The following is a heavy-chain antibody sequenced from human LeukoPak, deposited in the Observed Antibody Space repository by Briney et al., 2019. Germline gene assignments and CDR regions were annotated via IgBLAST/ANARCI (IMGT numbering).Heavy chain of an antibody. Sequence: GASVKVSCKASGYTFTSYYMHWVRQAPGQGLEWMGIINPSGGTTTYAQKFQGRVTMTRDMSTSTVYMELSSLRSDDTAVYYCARDGSGSYFEWYNWFDSWGQGTLVTVSS. CDR3: ARDGSGSYFEWYNWFDS. J-gene: IGHJ5*01. D-gene: IGHD1-26*01. CDR2: INPSGGTT. CDR1: GYTFTSYY. V-gene: IGHV1-46*01.